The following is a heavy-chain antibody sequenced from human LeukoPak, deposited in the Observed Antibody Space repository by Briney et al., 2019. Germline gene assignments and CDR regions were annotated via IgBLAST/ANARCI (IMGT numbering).Heavy chain of an antibody. Sequence: SETLSLTCTVSGGSISSYYWSWIRQPAGKGLEWIGRIHISGSTNYNPSLKSRVTMSVDTSKNQFSLKLSSVTAADTAVYYCASSHSADYGGNSRADYYYYYMDVWGKGTTVTISS. CDR3: ASSHSADYGGNSRADYYYYYMDV. J-gene: IGHJ6*03. V-gene: IGHV4-4*07. D-gene: IGHD4-23*01. CDR1: GGSISSYY. CDR2: IHISGST.